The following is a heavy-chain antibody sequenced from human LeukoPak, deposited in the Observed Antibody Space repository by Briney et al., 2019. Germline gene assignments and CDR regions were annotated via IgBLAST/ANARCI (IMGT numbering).Heavy chain of an antibody. J-gene: IGHJ5*02. V-gene: IGHV3-30*04. Sequence: PGGSPRLSCAASGFTFGNYAMHWVRQTPGRGLEWLAVMSFDGSVEHYADSAKGRFTISRDNSKSMLFLQMNSLRADDTAVYYCGRGGGFYDILTGHIWFDPSGQGTLVTVSS. CDR1: GFTFGNYA. CDR2: MSFDGSVE. CDR3: GRGGGFYDILTGHIWFDP. D-gene: IGHD3-9*01.